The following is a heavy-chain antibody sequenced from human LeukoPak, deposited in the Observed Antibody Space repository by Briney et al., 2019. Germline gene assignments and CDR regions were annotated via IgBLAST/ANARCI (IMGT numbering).Heavy chain of an antibody. CDR2: IKQDGSEN. CDR3: AKERYGDYVFDY. D-gene: IGHD4-17*01. Sequence: GGSLRLSCAASGFTFSNYWMSWVRQAPGKGLEWVANIKQDGSENFYVDSVKGRFTISRDNAKKSLYLQMNSLRVEDTAVYYCAKERYGDYVFDYWGQGTLVTVSS. V-gene: IGHV3-7*03. J-gene: IGHJ4*02. CDR1: GFTFSNYW.